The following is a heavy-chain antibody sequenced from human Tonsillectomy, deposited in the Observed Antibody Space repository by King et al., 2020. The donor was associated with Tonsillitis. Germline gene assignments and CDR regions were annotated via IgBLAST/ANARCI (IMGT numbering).Heavy chain of an antibody. J-gene: IGHJ4*02. CDR1: GGSISSYY. V-gene: IGHV4-59*01. CDR3: ARDSYSSSWFDY. Sequence: QLQESGPGLVKPSETLSLTCTVSGGSISSYYWSWIRQPPGKGLEWIGYIYYSGGTNYNPSLKSRVTISVDTSKNQFSLMLSSVTAADTAVYYCARDSYSSSWFDYWGQGTLVTVSS. D-gene: IGHD6-13*01. CDR2: IYYSGGT.